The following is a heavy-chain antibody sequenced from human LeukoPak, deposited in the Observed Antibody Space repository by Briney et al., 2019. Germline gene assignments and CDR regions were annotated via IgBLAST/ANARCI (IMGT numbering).Heavy chain of an antibody. D-gene: IGHD3-22*01. CDR1: GFNFNIYG. V-gene: IGHV3-21*01. CDR2: ITSSSRYI. CDR3: ARDRYYDSFGYYTGDP. J-gene: IGHJ5*02. Sequence: GGSLRLSCAASGFNFNIYGMHWVRQAPGKGLEWVSSITSSSRYIYYADSVRGRFTISRDNAKSSLYLQMNSLRAEDTAVYYCARDRYYDSFGYYTGDPWGQGTLVTVSS.